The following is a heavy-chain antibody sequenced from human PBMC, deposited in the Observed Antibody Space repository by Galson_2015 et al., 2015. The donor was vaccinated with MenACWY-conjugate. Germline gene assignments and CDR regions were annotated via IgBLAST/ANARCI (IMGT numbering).Heavy chain of an antibody. J-gene: IGHJ6*02. D-gene: IGHD6-13*01. CDR2: ISSSSRYI. Sequence: SLRLSCAASGFTFSSYSMNWVRQAPGKGLEWVSSISSSSRYIYYADSVKGRFTISRDNAKNSLYLQMNSLRAEDTAVYYCARDPSSPPYYYYGMDVWGRGTTVTVSS. CDR1: GFTFSSYS. CDR3: ARDPSSPPYYYYGMDV. V-gene: IGHV3-21*01.